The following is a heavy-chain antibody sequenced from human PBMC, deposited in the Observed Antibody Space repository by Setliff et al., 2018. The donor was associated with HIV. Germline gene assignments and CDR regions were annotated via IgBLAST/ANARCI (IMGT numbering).Heavy chain of an antibody. J-gene: IGHJ5*01. CDR1: GGSIRTYS. V-gene: IGHV4-59*01. Sequence: SETLSLTCTVSGGSIRTYSWSWIRQPPGRGLDWIGYVSYSGGANYNPSLKSRVTISLDTSKNQFSLRLNYVTAADTAVYYCARAPVGVGQLDSWGQGTLVTVSS. D-gene: IGHD2-21*01. CDR2: VSYSGGA. CDR3: ARAPVGVGQLDS.